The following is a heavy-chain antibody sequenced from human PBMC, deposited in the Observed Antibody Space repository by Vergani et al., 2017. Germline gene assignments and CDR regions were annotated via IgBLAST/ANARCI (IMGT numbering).Heavy chain of an antibody. J-gene: IGHJ4*02. CDR1: GGSISSGDYY. CDR2: IYYSGST. V-gene: IGHV4-30-4*08. Sequence: QVQLQESGPGLVKPSQTLSLTCTVSGGSISSGDYYWSWIRQPPGKGLEWIGYIYYSGSTNYNPSLKSRVTISVDTSKNQFSLKLSSVTAADTAVYYCARGTGIVVVTAISAGLTYFDYWGQGTLVTVSS. D-gene: IGHD2-21*02. CDR3: ARGTGIVVVTAISAGLTYFDY.